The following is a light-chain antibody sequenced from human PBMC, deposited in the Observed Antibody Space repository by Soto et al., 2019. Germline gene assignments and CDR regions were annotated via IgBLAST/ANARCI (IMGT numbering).Light chain of an antibody. CDR3: QQYDSAPVT. CDR2: GAS. CDR1: QSIRSTY. V-gene: IGKV3-20*01. J-gene: IGKJ1*01. Sequence: IVLTQSPGTLSLSPGERATLSCRASQSIRSTYLAWYQQRPGQSPRLLIYGASSRATGIPDRFSATSSGTDFTLTISRLEPEDSAMYYCQQYDSAPVTFGQGTKVDIK.